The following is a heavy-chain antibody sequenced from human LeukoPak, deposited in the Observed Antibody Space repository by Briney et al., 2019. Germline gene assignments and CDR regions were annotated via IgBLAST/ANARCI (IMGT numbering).Heavy chain of an antibody. J-gene: IGHJ4*02. CDR1: GGSISSYY. D-gene: IGHD3-16*01. CDR3: ARVGVVFDY. Sequence: SETLSLTCTVSGGSISSYYWSWIRQPPGKRLEWIGHIYYSGSTNYNPSLKSRVTISVDTSKNQFSLKLSSVTAADTAVYYCARVGVVFDYWGQGTLVTVSS. V-gene: IGHV4-59*08. CDR2: IYYSGST.